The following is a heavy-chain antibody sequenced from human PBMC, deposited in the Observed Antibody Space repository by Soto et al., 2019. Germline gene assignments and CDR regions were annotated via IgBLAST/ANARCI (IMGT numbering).Heavy chain of an antibody. CDR2: ISGSGDRT. CDR3: VKDDGGYPSTAPH. D-gene: IGHD3-22*01. V-gene: IGHV3-23*01. Sequence: EVQLLESGGGLVQAGGSLRLSCAASGITISNYPMSWVRQAPGKGLDWVSGISGSGDRTYYADSAKGRFTISKDISKNSLSLQLDSLRVEDTAVYFCVKDDGGYPSTAPHWGQGTLVTVSS. J-gene: IGHJ4*02. CDR1: GITISNYP.